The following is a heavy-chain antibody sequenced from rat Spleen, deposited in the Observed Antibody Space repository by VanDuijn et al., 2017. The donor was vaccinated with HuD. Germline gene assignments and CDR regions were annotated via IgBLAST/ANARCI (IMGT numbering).Heavy chain of an antibody. CDR1: FYSITSSYR. V-gene: IGHV3-3*01. CDR3: GRDNNYKAY. D-gene: IGHD1-10*01. J-gene: IGHJ2*01. Sequence: EEQLQESGPGLVKPSQSLSLTCSVTFYSITSSYRWNWIRKFPGNKLEWMGYINSEGTTNYNPSLKSRISITRDTSKNQFFLQVNSVTTEDTATYYCGRDNNYKAYWGQGVLVTVSS. CDR2: INSEGTT.